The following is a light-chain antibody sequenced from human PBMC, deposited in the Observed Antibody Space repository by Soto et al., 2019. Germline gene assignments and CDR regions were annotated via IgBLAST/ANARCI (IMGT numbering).Light chain of an antibody. V-gene: IGKV3-20*01. CDR1: QSVSGSY. J-gene: IGKJ5*01. CDR3: QQYGSSPIT. Sequence: EMVLTQSPGTLSLSPGERATLSSSASQSVSGSYLAWYQQKPDQAPRLLIYGASSRAIDIPDRFSGSGSGTDFTLTIIRVEPEDFAVYYCQQYGSSPITFGQGTRLEIK. CDR2: GAS.